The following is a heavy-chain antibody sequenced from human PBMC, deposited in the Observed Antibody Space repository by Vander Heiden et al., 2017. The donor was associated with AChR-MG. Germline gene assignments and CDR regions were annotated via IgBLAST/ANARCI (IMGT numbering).Heavy chain of an antibody. CDR1: GYSISSGYY. D-gene: IGHD6-19*01. J-gene: IGHJ4*02. Sequence: QVQLQESGPGLVKPSETLSLTCAVSGYSISSGYYWGWIRQPPGKGLEWIGSIYHSGSTYYNPSLKSRVTISVDTSKNQFSLKLSSVTAADTAVYYCARDQSSGWYLDYWGQGTLVTVSS. V-gene: IGHV4-38-2*02. CDR2: IYHSGST. CDR3: ARDQSSGWYLDY.